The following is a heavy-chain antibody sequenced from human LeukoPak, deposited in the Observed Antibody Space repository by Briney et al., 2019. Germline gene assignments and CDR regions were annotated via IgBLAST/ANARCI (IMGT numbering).Heavy chain of an antibody. Sequence: PGGSLRLSCAASRFTFSSYWMSWVRQAPGKGLEWVANIKQDGSEKYYVDSVKGRFTISRDNAKNSLYLLMNSLRAEDTAIYYCAKYGPQDSGSSHFDYWGQGALVTVSS. CDR3: AKYGPQDSGSSHFDY. CDR2: IKQDGSEK. J-gene: IGHJ4*02. CDR1: RFTFSSYW. V-gene: IGHV3-7*01. D-gene: IGHD1-26*01.